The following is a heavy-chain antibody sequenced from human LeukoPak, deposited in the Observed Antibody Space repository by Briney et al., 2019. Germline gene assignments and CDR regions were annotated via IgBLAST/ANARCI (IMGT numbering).Heavy chain of an antibody. Sequence: SETLSLTCAVSGYSISSGYYWGWIRQPPGKGLEWIGSIYHSGSTYYNPSLKSRVTISVDTSKNQFSLKLSSVTAADTAVYYCARERDYVWGSYRPKADYWGQGTLVTVSS. CDR2: IYHSGST. J-gene: IGHJ4*02. CDR1: GYSISSGYY. CDR3: ARERDYVWGSYRPKADY. V-gene: IGHV4-38-2*02. D-gene: IGHD3-16*02.